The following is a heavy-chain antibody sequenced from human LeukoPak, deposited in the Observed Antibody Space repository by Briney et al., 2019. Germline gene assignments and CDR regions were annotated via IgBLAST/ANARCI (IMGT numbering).Heavy chain of an antibody. CDR2: IKSKGDGGTT. Sequence: GGSLGLSCAASGSTFSDAWMSWVRNAWMSWVRQAPGRGLEWVGRIKSKGDGGTTDYAAPVKGRFTISRDDSKNTLYLQMNSLNTEDTAVYYCTTVGYGSFDYWGQGTLVTVSS. V-gene: IGHV3-15*01. D-gene: IGHD3-10*01. CDR3: TTVGYGSFDY. J-gene: IGHJ4*02. CDR1: GSTFSDAWMSWVRNAW.